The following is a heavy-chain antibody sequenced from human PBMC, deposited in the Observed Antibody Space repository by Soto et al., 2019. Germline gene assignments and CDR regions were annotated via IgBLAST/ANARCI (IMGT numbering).Heavy chain of an antibody. CDR2: ISSRSYTI. V-gene: IGHV3-48*02. Sequence: EVQLVESGGGFVQPGGSLRLSCAASGFSFSTYSVNWVRQAPGKGLEWVSYISSRSYTIYYVDSVKGRFTISRDNAKNSLYLQMNSLRDEDTAVYYCARGGSSSDNGMDVWGQGTTVTVSS. D-gene: IGHD6-6*01. CDR3: ARGGSSSDNGMDV. J-gene: IGHJ6*02. CDR1: GFSFSTYS.